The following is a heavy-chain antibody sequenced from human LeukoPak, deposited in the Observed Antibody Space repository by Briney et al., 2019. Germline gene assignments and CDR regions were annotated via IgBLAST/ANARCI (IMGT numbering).Heavy chain of an antibody. Sequence: SETLSLTCAVYGGSFSGYYWSWLRQPPGKGLEWIGEINHSGSTNYNPSLKSRVTISVDTSKNQFSLKLSSVTAADTAVYYCASEYSSSWFDYWGQGTLVTVSS. CDR3: ASEYSSSWFDY. D-gene: IGHD6-13*01. V-gene: IGHV4-34*01. CDR1: GGSFSGYY. J-gene: IGHJ4*02. CDR2: INHSGST.